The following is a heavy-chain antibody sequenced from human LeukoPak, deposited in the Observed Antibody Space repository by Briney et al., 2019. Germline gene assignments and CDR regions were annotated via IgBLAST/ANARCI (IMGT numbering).Heavy chain of an antibody. CDR2: VDPRSGIT. CDR1: GYTFTDYY. D-gene: IGHD3-9*01. J-gene: IGHJ4*02. V-gene: IGHV1-2*02. Sequence: GASVKVSCKASGYTFTDYYIQWVRRAPGQGLEWMGWVDPRSGITKCTQKFQGRVTMTRDTSINTVYVDLSGLTFDDTAVYYCATDNYGMLDYWGQGTLVTVSS. CDR3: ATDNYGMLDY.